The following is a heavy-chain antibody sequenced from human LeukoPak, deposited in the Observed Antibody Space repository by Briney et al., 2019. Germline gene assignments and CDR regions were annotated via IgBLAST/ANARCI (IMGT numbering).Heavy chain of an antibody. V-gene: IGHV3-74*01. CDR1: GFTFSSYW. CDR2: INSGGSST. D-gene: IGHD3-3*01. J-gene: IGHJ4*02. CDR3: ARGYYDFWSGFH. Sequence: PAGGSLRLSCAASGFTFSSYWMHWVRQAPGKGLVWVSRINSGGSSTSYADSVKGRFTISRDNAKNTLYLQMNSLRAEDTAVYYCARGYYDFWSGFHWGQGTLVTVSS.